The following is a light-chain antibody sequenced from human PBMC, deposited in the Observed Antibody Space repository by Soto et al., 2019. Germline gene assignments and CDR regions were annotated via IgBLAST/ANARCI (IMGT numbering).Light chain of an antibody. Sequence: QSVLTQPPSASGTPGQRVSISCSGRSSNIGSHAVDWYQQLPGTAPKLLIYSNDQRPSGVPDRFSGSKSGTTASLAISGLQSEDEGDYFCATWDDSPSGVVFGGGTKLTAL. CDR1: SSNIGSHA. CDR2: SND. V-gene: IGLV1-44*01. CDR3: ATWDDSPSGVV. J-gene: IGLJ3*02.